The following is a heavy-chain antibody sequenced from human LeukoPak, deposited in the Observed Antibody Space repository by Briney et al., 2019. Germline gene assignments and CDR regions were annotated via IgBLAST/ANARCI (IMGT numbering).Heavy chain of an antibody. D-gene: IGHD2-15*01. J-gene: IGHJ5*02. CDR2: IYTSGST. CDR1: GGSISSYY. Sequence: SETLSLTCTVSGGSISSYYWSWLRQPAGKGLEGIGRIYTSGSTNYNPSLKSRVTMSVDTSKNQFSLKLSSVTAADTAVYYCARDGGGYCSGGSCYFDSSWFDPWGQGTLVTVSS. V-gene: IGHV4-4*07. CDR3: ARDGGGYCSGGSCYFDSSWFDP.